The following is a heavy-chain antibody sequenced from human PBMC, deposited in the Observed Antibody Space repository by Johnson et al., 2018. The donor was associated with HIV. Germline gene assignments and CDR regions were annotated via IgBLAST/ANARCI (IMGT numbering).Heavy chain of an antibody. Sequence: QEQLVESGGGVVQPGRSLRLSCAASGFIFSSYALHWVRQTPGKGLEWVAVISYDGSNRYYADSVKDRFTISRDNSKNTVYLQINSLRSEDTALYYCARVGSSGRYGVDAFDIWGQGTMVTVSS. CDR2: ISYDGSNR. D-gene: IGHD5-18*01. V-gene: IGHV3-30*04. CDR3: ARVGSSGRYGVDAFDI. J-gene: IGHJ3*02. CDR1: GFIFSSYA.